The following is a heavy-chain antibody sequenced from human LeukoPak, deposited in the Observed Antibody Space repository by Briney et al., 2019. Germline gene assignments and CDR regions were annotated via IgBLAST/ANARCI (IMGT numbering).Heavy chain of an antibody. J-gene: IGHJ4*02. Sequence: GGLRRSYTAAGFVFSNYWMTWGRRAAGEGGEWGANIKQDGSAKYYLDSVKARFTISRANAKTSLYLQMDSLRVEDTATYYCARWRRSTSERSDYWGQGTLVTASS. CDR1: GFVFSNYW. CDR3: ARWRRSTSERSDY. V-gene: IGHV3-7*01. D-gene: IGHD2-2*01. CDR2: IKQDGSAK.